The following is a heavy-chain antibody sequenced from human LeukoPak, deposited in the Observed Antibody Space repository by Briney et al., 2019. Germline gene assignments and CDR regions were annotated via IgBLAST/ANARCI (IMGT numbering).Heavy chain of an antibody. CDR1: GYSFTAFY. CDR3: ARDGDYGTGSYYRACIDS. D-gene: IGHD3-10*01. Sequence: DSLKLSCKLSGYSFTAFYIHWVRQAPGHGLKSMGWFHPSRGNTNDAKKIQGTITMTRDTSISTAYLDLSSLRPDDPAVYYCARDGDYGTGSYYRACIDSWGQGTPVAVSP. CDR2: FHPSRGNT. V-gene: IGHV1-2*02. J-gene: IGHJ4*02.